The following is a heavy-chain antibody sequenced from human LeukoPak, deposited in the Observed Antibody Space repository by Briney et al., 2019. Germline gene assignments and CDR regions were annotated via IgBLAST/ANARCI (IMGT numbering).Heavy chain of an antibody. J-gene: IGHJ4*02. CDR1: GFTFTSYS. CDR3: ANEEDPD. Sequence: PGGSLRLSCAASGFTFTSYSINWVRRAPGKRLEWVSSISSSSSYIYYADSVKGRFTISRDNAKNSLYLQMNSLRAEDTAVYYCANEEDPDWGQGTLVTVSS. V-gene: IGHV3-21*04. CDR2: ISSSSSYI.